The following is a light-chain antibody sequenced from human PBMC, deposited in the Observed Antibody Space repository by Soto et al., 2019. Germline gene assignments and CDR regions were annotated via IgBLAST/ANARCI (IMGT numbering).Light chain of an antibody. Sequence: DIVLTQSPGTLSLSLGERATLSCRASQSVSSSYLAWYQQKPGQAPRLLIYAASSRATGIPARFSGSGSGTDFTLTISRLEPEDFAVYYCQQYGSFPLTFGGGTKVEIK. CDR2: AAS. J-gene: IGKJ4*01. CDR1: QSVSSSY. V-gene: IGKV3-20*01. CDR3: QQYGSFPLT.